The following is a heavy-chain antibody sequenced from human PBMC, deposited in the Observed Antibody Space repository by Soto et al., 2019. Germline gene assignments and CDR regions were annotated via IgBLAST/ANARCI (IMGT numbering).Heavy chain of an antibody. V-gene: IGHV2-26*01. CDR1: GFSLTTRRMG. Sequence: QVTLKESGPVLVKPTETLKLTCTVSGFSLTTRRMGVGWIRQSPGQALAWLAHIFSNEEKSYSTSLQRRLAISKDTSKSQVVLTRTNMDPVDTATYYWARIHSEVRVWYFYSAMAVWGQGNTVIVSS. CDR2: IFSNEEK. J-gene: IGHJ6*02. D-gene: IGHD2-21*01. CDR3: ARIHSEVRVWYFYSAMAV.